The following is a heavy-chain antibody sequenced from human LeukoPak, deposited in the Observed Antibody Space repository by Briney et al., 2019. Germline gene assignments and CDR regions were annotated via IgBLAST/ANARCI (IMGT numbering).Heavy chain of an antibody. CDR1: GGTFSSYA. CDR2: IIPILGIA. Sequence: ASVKVSCKASGGTFSSYAISWVRQAPGQGLEWMGRIIPILGIANYAQKFQGRVTITADKSTSTAYMELSSLRSEDTAVYYCANLPLELSRGAFDIWGQGTMVTVSS. V-gene: IGHV1-69*04. J-gene: IGHJ3*02. D-gene: IGHD3-10*01. CDR3: ANLPLELSRGAFDI.